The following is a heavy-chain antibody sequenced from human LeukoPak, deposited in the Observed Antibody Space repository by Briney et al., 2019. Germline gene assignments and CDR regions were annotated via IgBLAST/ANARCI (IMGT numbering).Heavy chain of an antibody. D-gene: IGHD3-3*01. CDR2: INAGNGNT. Sequence: ASVKVSCKASGYTFTSYAMHWVRQAPGQRLEWMGWINAGNGNTKYSQKFQGRVTITRDTSASTAYMELCSLRSEDTAVYYCARVITIFGVVIISPMDVWGQGTTVTVSS. CDR3: ARVITIFGVVIISPMDV. CDR1: GYTFTSYA. J-gene: IGHJ6*02. V-gene: IGHV1-3*01.